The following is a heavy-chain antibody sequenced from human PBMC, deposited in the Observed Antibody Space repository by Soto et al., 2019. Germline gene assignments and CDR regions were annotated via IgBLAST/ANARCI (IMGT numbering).Heavy chain of an antibody. J-gene: IGHJ4*02. CDR3: AKAYSSGWYDRDWYFDY. CDR2: ISGSGGST. V-gene: IGHV3-23*01. Sequence: GGSLRLSCAASGFTFSSYAMSWVRQAPGKGLEWVSAISGSGGSTYYADSVKGRFTISRDNSKNTLYLQMNSLRAEDTAVYYCAKAYSSGWYDRDWYFDYWGQGTLVTVSS. CDR1: GFTFSSYA. D-gene: IGHD6-19*01.